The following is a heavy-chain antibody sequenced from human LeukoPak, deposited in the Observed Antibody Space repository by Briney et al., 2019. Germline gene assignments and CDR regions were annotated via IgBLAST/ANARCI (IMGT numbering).Heavy chain of an antibody. V-gene: IGHV4-34*01. D-gene: IGHD6-6*01. CDR3: ARVFGIAARPSWFDP. Sequence: PSETLSLTCTVSGDSFNDYYWNWIRQPPGKGLEWIGEINHSGSTNYNPSLKSRVTISLDTSKNQFSLKLSSVTAADTAVYYCARVFGIAARPSWFDPWGQGTLVTVSS. CDR2: INHSGST. J-gene: IGHJ5*02. CDR1: GDSFNDYY.